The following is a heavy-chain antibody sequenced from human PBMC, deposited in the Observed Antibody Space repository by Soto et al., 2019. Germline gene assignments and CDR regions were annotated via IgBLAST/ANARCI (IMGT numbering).Heavy chain of an antibody. CDR1: GGSISSGGYY. D-gene: IGHD3-22*01. Sequence: TLSLTCTVSGGSISSGGYYWSWIRQHPGKGLEWIGYIYYSGSTYYNPSLKSRVTISVDTSKNQFSLKLSSVTAADTSVYYCARSLNDSSEELHYWGQGTLVTVSS. CDR3: ARSLNDSSEELHY. V-gene: IGHV4-31*03. J-gene: IGHJ4*02. CDR2: IYYSGST.